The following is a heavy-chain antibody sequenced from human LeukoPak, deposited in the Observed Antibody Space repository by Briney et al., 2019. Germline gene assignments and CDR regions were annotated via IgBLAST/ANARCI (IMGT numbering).Heavy chain of an antibody. Sequence: GGSLRLACAASGFTFSSYWMSWVRQTPGKGLEWVANINQDGSEKYYVDSVKGRFTISRDNAKNSLYLQMNSLRAEDTAVYYCAIYCSGGSCFRNWGQGTLVTVSS. J-gene: IGHJ4*02. CDR1: GFTFSSYW. CDR3: AIYCSGGSCFRN. D-gene: IGHD2-15*01. V-gene: IGHV3-7*05. CDR2: INQDGSEK.